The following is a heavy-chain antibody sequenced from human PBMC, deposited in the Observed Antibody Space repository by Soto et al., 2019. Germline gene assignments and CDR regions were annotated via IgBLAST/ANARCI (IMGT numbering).Heavy chain of an antibody. D-gene: IGHD6-6*01. Sequence: QVQLQQWGAGLLKPSETLSLTCAVYGGSFSGYYWSWIRQPPGKGLEWIVEINHSGSTNYNPSLNRRVTRSVDTSKNQFSLKLSSVTAADTAVYYCARGLVEAFDYWGQGNLGTVSS. V-gene: IGHV4-34*01. CDR3: ARGLVEAFDY. J-gene: IGHJ4*02. CDR1: GGSFSGYY. CDR2: INHSGST.